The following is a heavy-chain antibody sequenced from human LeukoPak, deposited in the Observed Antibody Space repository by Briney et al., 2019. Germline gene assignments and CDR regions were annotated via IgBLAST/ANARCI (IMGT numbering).Heavy chain of an antibody. Sequence: SETLSLTCTVSGGSISSGSYYWSWIRQPAGKGLEWIGRIYTSGSTNYNPSLKSRVTISVDTSKNQFSLKLSSVTAADTAVYYCARVRQGGYDILTGYYPKYYYYYMDVWGKGTTVTISS. D-gene: IGHD3-9*01. CDR1: GGSISSGSYY. CDR3: ARVRQGGYDILTGYYPKYYYYYMDV. CDR2: IYTSGST. V-gene: IGHV4-61*02. J-gene: IGHJ6*03.